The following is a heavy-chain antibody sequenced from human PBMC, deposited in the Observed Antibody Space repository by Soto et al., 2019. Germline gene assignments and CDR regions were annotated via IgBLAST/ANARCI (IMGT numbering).Heavy chain of an antibody. J-gene: IGHJ4*02. D-gene: IGHD3-16*01. Sequence: GESLKISCKASGYIIKNYWIGWVRQMPGQGLEWMGIIFPDDSDTRYSPSFQGHVTISVDKSISTAYVQWSSLKASDSAIYYCFRGGVTSRTFDYWGQGTLVTAPQ. CDR2: IFPDDSDT. CDR1: GYIIKNYW. CDR3: FRGGVTSRTFDY. V-gene: IGHV5-51*01.